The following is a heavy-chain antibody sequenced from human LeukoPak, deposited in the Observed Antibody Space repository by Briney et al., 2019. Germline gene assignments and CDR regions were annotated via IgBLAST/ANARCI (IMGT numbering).Heavy chain of an antibody. CDR3: ARDGDQMYEVYDY. V-gene: IGHV3-48*01. Sequence: GGSPRLSCAASGFTFSSYSMNWVRQAPGKGLEWVSYISSSSSTIYYADSVKGRFTISRDNAKNSLFLEMNSLRAEDTAVYYCARDGDQMYEVYDYWRQGTLVTVSS. CDR1: GFTFSSYS. CDR2: ISSSSSTI. D-gene: IGHD1-14*01. J-gene: IGHJ4*02.